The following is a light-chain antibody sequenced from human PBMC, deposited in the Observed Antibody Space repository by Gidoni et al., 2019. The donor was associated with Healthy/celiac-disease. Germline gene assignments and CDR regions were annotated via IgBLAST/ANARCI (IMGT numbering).Light chain of an antibody. CDR1: SSNIGNNT. J-gene: IGLJ2*01. Sequence: QSVLTQPPSASGTPGQRDTISCSGSSSNIGNNTVNWYQQLPGTAPKLLIYSNNQRPSGVPDRFSGSKSGTSASLAISGLQSEDEADYYCAAWDDSLNGVVFGGGTKLTVL. CDR2: SNN. V-gene: IGLV1-44*01. CDR3: AAWDDSLNGVV.